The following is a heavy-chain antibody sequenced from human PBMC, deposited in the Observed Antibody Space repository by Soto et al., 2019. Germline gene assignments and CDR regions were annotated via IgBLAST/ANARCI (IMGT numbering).Heavy chain of an antibody. CDR1: GFTFSSYS. J-gene: IGHJ3*02. V-gene: IGHV3-74*02. CDR2: INSDGSST. CDR3: ARPHGDYGQDAFDI. Sequence: EVQLVESGGGLVKPGGSLRLSCAASGFTFSSYSMNWVRQAPGKGLEWVSRINSDGSSTSYADSVKGRFTISRDNAKNTLYLQMNSLRAEDTAVYYCARPHGDYGQDAFDIWGQGTMVTVSS. D-gene: IGHD4-17*01.